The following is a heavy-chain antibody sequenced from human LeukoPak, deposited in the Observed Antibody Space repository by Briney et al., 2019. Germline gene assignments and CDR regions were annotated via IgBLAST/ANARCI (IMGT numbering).Heavy chain of an antibody. CDR3: ARRGKMATARY. D-gene: IGHD5-24*01. Sequence: SETLSLTCTVSGGSISSYYWSWLRQPPGKGLEWIGYIYYSGSTNYNPSLKSRVTISVATSKNQFSLKLSSVTAADTAVYYCARRGKMATARYWGQGTLVTVSS. V-gene: IGHV4-59*12. CDR1: GGSISSYY. CDR2: IYYSGST. J-gene: IGHJ4*02.